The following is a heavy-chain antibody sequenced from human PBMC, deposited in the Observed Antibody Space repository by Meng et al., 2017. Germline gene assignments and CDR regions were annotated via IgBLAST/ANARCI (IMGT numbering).Heavy chain of an antibody. Sequence: EVQLVESGGSFGKPGGSLRLSCVASGLRFTDAWMSWVRQAPGKGLEWVGRIERKSDGGTIYYAAPVKGRFTISRDDSKNTLYLQMDSLINEDTAVYFCATGAAAADHWGQGTLVTVSS. V-gene: IGHV3-15*04. CDR1: GLRFTDAW. D-gene: IGHD6-13*01. CDR3: ATGAAAADH. J-gene: IGHJ4*02. CDR2: IERKSDGGTI.